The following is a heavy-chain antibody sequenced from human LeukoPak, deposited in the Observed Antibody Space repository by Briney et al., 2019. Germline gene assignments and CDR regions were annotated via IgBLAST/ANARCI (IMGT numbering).Heavy chain of an antibody. D-gene: IGHD2-15*01. J-gene: IGHJ4*02. V-gene: IGHV4-39*01. CDR2: IYYSGST. Sequence: SETLSLTCTVSGGSISSSTYYWGWIRQAPGKGLEWIGSIYYSGSTYYDPSLKSRITISVDTSKNQFSLQLRSVTAADTAIYYCARLYCMSAGCYEIYWGQGTLVTVSS. CDR3: ARLYCMSAGCYEIY. CDR1: GGSISSSTYY.